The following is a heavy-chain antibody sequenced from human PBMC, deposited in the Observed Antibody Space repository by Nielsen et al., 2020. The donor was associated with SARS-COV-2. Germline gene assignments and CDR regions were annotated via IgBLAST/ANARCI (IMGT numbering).Heavy chain of an antibody. Sequence: GESLKISCEASGFTISRYGMHWVRQAPGKGLEWVTFISYDGSVKYYADSVKGRFTISTDLSNNTLYLQMNSLRVEDTAIYYCVRERPHGPYDYIDYWGQGTLVTVSS. CDR3: VRERPHGPYDYIDY. CDR2: ISYDGSVK. V-gene: IGHV3-30*03. J-gene: IGHJ4*02. CDR1: GFTISRYG. D-gene: IGHD3-16*01.